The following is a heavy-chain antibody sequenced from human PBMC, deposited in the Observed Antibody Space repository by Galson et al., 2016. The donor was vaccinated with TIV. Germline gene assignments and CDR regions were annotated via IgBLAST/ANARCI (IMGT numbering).Heavy chain of an antibody. CDR1: GFNFSDYY. D-gene: IGHD3-16*01. CDR2: INPTSGGT. Sequence: SVKVSCKASGFNFSDYYFHWVRQAPGQGLEWMGWINPTSGGTKYAQKFQAWVTLTRDTSINTAHMEMSRLKSDDTAVYFCARDQSMIGDYYFERWGRGTLVTVSS. V-gene: IGHV1-2*04. J-gene: IGHJ2*01. CDR3: ARDQSMIGDYYFER.